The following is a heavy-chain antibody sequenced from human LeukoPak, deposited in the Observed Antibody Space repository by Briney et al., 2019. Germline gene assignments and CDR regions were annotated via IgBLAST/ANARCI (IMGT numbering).Heavy chain of an antibody. J-gene: IGHJ4*02. D-gene: IGHD3-3*01. CDR3: ARHSPPWGYDFWSGYPDY. CDR1: EFTFSNYA. V-gene: IGHV3-30-3*01. CDR2: ISYDGNTI. Sequence: QPGGSLRLSCAASEFTFSNYALHWVRQAPGKGLQWVAVISYDGNTIHYADSVKGRFTISRDNSKNTLYLQMNSLRAEDTAVYYCARHSPPWGYDFWSGYPDYWGQGTLVTVSS.